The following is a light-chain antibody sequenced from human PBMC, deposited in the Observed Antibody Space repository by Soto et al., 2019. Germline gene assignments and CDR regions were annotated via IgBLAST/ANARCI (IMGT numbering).Light chain of an antibody. CDR3: QQYDTTPWT. Sequence: DIVMTQSPDSLAVSLGERATINCKSSQSVLYRSNNKNYLAWYQQKPGQPPRLLIYWASTRESGVPDRFSGSGSGTDFTITISSLQAEDVAVYYCQQYDTTPWTFGQGTKLEIK. J-gene: IGKJ1*01. CDR2: WAS. V-gene: IGKV4-1*01. CDR1: QSVLYRSNNKNY.